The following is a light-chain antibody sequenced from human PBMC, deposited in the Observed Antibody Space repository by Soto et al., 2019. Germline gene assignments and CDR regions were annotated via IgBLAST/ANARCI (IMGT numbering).Light chain of an antibody. CDR2: TYD. J-gene: IGLJ2*01. V-gene: IGLV1-44*01. Sequence: QSVLTQPPSVSGTPGQSITISCSGSSSNIGTYTLIWYQHLPGTAPKLLFSTYDQRPSGVADRFSGSKSGTSASLVISGLQSEDEADYYWAAWDDRVNGVVFGGGTKLTVL. CDR3: AAWDDRVNGVV. CDR1: SSNIGTYT.